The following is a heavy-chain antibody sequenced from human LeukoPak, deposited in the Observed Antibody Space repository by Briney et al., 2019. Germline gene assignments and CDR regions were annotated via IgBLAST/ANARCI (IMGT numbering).Heavy chain of an antibody. Sequence: SETLSLTCSVSGGSISGHYWSWIRQPPGKGLEWIGYIHYGGNTDYNPSLQSRVSMLVDTPRNQFSLRLTSVTAADTGVYYCARRGPGYPYYFDYWGQGALVTVSS. CDR1: GGSISGHY. D-gene: IGHD3-9*01. V-gene: IGHV4-59*11. CDR3: ARRGPGYPYYFDY. CDR2: IHYGGNT. J-gene: IGHJ4*02.